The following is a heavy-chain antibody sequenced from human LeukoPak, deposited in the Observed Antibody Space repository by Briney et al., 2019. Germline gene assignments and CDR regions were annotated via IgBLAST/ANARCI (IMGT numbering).Heavy chain of an antibody. CDR2: IYYSGST. V-gene: IGHV4-59*01. J-gene: IGHJ6*02. CDR1: GGSISSYY. Sequence: SETLSLTCTVSGGSISSYYWSWIRQPPGKGLEWIGYIYYSGSTNYNPSLKSRVTISVDTSKYQFSLKLSSVTAADTAVYYCARTYASYYYYGMDVWGQGTTVTVSS. CDR3: ARTYASYYYYGMDV.